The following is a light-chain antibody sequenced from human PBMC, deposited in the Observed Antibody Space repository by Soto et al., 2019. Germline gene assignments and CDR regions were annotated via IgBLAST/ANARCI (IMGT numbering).Light chain of an antibody. CDR3: QQYYTSSWT. J-gene: IGKJ1*01. CDR2: QAS. CDR1: QSISTW. V-gene: IGKV1-5*03. Sequence: DIQMTQSPFTLSASVGDRVTITCRASQSISTWLAWYQQKPGKAPQVLIYQASSLQSGVPSRFSGSGSGTEFTLTISSLQPDEFATYYCQQYYTSSWTFGQGTKVEI.